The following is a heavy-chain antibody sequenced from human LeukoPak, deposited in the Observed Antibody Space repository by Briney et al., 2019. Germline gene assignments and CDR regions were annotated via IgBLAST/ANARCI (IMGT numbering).Heavy chain of an antibody. CDR3: ARAYHNHAFDI. J-gene: IGHJ3*02. CDR2: MNPNSGNT. V-gene: IGHV1-8*01. D-gene: IGHD3-16*01. CDR1: GYTFTSYG. Sequence: GASVKVSCKASGYTFTSYGSNWVRQATGQGLEWMGWMNPNSGNTGYAQKYQGRVTMTRNTSISTAYMELSSLRSEDTAVYYCARAYHNHAFDIWGQGTMVTVSS.